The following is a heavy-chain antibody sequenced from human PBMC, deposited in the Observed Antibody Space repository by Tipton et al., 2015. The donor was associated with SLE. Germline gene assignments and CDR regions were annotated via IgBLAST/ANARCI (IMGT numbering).Heavy chain of an antibody. CDR3: ARDTYLAVAGTNYYYMDV. V-gene: IGHV3-30*19. CDR2: ISYDGSNK. CDR1: GFTFSSYG. Sequence: SLRLSCAASGFTFSSYGMHWVRQAPGKGLEWVAVISYDGSNKYYADSVKGRFTISRDNSKNTLYLQMNSLRAEDTAVYYCARDTYLAVAGTNYYYMDVWGKGTTVTVPS. J-gene: IGHJ6*03. D-gene: IGHD6-19*01.